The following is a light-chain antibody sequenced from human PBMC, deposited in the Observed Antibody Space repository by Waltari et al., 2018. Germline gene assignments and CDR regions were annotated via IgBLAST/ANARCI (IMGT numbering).Light chain of an antibody. V-gene: IGLV2-11*01. CDR1: RNNY. CDR3: CSYVGAYVWV. CDR2: DVN. Sequence: QPALPQPRSLSGSPGQSITLPCTGARNNYESWYQQHPGKAPKLRIYDVNVRPSGVPDRFSGSKSGNTASLTISGLQAEDEGDYYCCSYVGAYVWVFGGGTELTVL. J-gene: IGLJ3*02.